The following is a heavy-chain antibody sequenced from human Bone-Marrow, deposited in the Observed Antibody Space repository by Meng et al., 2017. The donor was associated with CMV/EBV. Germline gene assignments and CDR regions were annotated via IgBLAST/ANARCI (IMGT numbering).Heavy chain of an antibody. J-gene: IGHJ4*02. CDR2: IYHSGST. CDR3: ASEQAYSSSSFDY. CDR1: GGSSSCGSC. D-gene: IGHD6-13*01. Sequence: VSGGSSSCGSCWCWVRPPPGKGLVWIGEIYHSGSTDYNPSLKSRVTISVDKSKNQFSLKLSSVTAADTAAYYCASEQAYSSSSFDYWGQGTLVTVSS. V-gene: IGHV4-4*02.